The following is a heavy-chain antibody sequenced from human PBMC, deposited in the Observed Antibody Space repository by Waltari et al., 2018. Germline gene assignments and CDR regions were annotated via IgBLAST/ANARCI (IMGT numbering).Heavy chain of an antibody. V-gene: IGHV1-3*01. CDR3: ARNLTDYYGMDV. Sequence: QVQLVQSGAEVKKPGASVKVSCKASCYNSTSHAIHWVRQAPGQRLEWMGCINAGNGNTKYSQKCQGRVTITRDTSASTAYMELSSLRSEDTAVYYCARNLTDYYGMDVWGQGTTVTVSS. J-gene: IGHJ6*02. CDR2: INAGNGNT. CDR1: CYNSTSHA.